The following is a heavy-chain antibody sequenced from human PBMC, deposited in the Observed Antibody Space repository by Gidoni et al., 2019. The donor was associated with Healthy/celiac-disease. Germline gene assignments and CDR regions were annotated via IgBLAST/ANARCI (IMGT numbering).Heavy chain of an antibody. Sequence: QVQLQQWGAGLLKPSETLSLTCAVYGGSFSGYYWSWIRQPPGKGLEWIGEINHSGSTNYNPSLKSRVTISVDTSKNQFSPKLSSVTAADTAVYYCARDRRPSRIQLRVTVGMDVWGQGTTVTVSS. CDR3: ARDRRPSRIQLRVTVGMDV. CDR1: GGSFSGYY. J-gene: IGHJ6*02. V-gene: IGHV4-34*01. CDR2: INHSGST. D-gene: IGHD5-18*01.